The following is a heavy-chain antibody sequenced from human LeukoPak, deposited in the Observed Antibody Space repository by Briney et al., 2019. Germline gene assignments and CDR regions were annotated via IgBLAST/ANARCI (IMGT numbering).Heavy chain of an antibody. CDR1: GYTFTSYG. J-gene: IGHJ6*02. CDR2: ISAYNGNI. V-gene: IGHV1-18*01. CDR3: ARVLNYYDSSGQDYYYGMDV. D-gene: IGHD3-22*01. Sequence: GASVKVSCKASGYTFTSYGISWVRQAPGQGLEWMGWISAYNGNINYAQKLQGRVTMTTDTSTSTAYMELRSLRSDDTAVYYCARVLNYYDSSGQDYYYGMDVWGQGTTVTVSS.